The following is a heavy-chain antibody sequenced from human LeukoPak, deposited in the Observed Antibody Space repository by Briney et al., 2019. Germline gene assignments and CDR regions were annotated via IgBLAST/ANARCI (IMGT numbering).Heavy chain of an antibody. V-gene: IGHV1-2*02. CDR1: GYTFIANY. J-gene: IGHJ2*01. CDR2: LNPNSGVT. CDR3: ARRAYCGIVCSLIRHFAI. Sequence: ASVRVSCKASGYTFIANYMHWVRQAPGQGLEWVGWLNPNSGVTNYAQKFQGRVTMTRDTSITTAYMELSGLRSDDTALYYCARRAYCGIVCSLIRHFAIWARDTLVTVSS. D-gene: IGHD2-21*02.